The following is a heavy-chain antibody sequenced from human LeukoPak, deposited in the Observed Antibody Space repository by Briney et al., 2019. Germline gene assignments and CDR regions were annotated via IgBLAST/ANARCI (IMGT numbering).Heavy chain of an antibody. CDR2: INPNSGGT. V-gene: IGHV1-2*02. CDR3: ARGMGVLVPAATWFDP. J-gene: IGHJ5*02. CDR1: GYTFIAYY. D-gene: IGHD2-2*01. Sequence: ASVKVSCKASGYTFIAYYMHWVRQAPGQGLEWMVWINPNSGGTNYAQKFQGRVTMTRDTSISTAYMDLSRLRSDDTAVYYCARGMGVLVPAATWFDPWGQGTLVTVSS.